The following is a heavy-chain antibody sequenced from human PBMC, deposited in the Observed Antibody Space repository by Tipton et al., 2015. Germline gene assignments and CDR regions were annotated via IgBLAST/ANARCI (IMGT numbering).Heavy chain of an antibody. V-gene: IGHV5-51*01. CDR3: ARQPLVYAINGWLDS. CDR2: IYPGDSHT. D-gene: IGHD2-8*01. J-gene: IGHJ5*01. Sequence: VQLVQSGAEVKKPGESLKISCKSSGYSFSTYWIAWVRQMPGKGLEWMGIIYPGDSHTRYNPSFQGQVTISVDKSISTAYLQWSSLKASDTAMYYCARQPLVYAINGWLDSWGQGTLVTVSS. CDR1: GYSFSTYW.